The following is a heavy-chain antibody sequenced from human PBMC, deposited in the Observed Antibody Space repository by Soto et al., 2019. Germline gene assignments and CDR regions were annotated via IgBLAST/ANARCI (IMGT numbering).Heavy chain of an antibody. CDR1: GYTFTSYS. J-gene: IGHJ4*02. CDR3: ARRNDYGDF. Sequence: ASVKVSCKASGYTFTSYSISWVRQAPGQGLEWMGWISTYNSNTDYAQNLQGRVTMTTDTSTSTAYMEVRSLRSDDTAVYYCARRNDYGDFPGQGTLVTVSS. V-gene: IGHV1-18*01. CDR2: ISTYNSNT.